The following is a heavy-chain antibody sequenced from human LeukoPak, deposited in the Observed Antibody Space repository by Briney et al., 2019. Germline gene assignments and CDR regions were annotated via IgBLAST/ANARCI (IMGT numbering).Heavy chain of an antibody. J-gene: IGHJ3*02. CDR3: ARGGRWLQLHDAFDI. D-gene: IGHD5-24*01. CDR2: INHSGST. V-gene: IGHV4-34*01. Sequence: SETLSLTCAVYGGSFSGYYWSWIRQPPGKGLEWIGEINHSGSTNYNPSLKSRVTISVDTSKNQFSLKLSSVTAADTAVYYCARGGRWLQLHDAFDIWGQGTMVTVSS. CDR1: GGSFSGYY.